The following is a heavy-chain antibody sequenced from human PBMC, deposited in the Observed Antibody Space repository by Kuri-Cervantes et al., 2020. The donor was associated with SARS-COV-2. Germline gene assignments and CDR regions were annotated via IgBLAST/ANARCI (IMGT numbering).Heavy chain of an antibody. CDR3: ARGQNSELLWFGESIAYYFDY. J-gene: IGHJ4*02. CDR1: GGSFSGYY. Sequence: SETLSLTCAVYGGSFSGYYWSWIRQPPGKGLEWIGEINHSGRTNYNPSLKSRVTISVDTSKNQFSLKLSSVTAADTAVYYCARGQNSELLWFGESIAYYFDYWGQGTLVTVSS. D-gene: IGHD3-10*01. V-gene: IGHV4-34*01. CDR2: INHSGRT.